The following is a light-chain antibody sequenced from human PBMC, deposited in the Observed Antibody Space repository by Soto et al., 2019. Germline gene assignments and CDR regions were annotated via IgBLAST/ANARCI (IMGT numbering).Light chain of an antibody. CDR3: CSFAGNYTRV. J-gene: IGLJ3*02. CDR1: SSHVGGYNY. CDR2: DVT. Sequence: QSALTQPRSVSGSPGQSVTISCNGTSSHVGGYNYVSWYQQHPGKAPKLMIYDVTKRPSGVPDRFSGSKSGNTASLTISGLQAEDEADYYCCSFAGNYTRVFGGGTKLTVL. V-gene: IGLV2-11*01.